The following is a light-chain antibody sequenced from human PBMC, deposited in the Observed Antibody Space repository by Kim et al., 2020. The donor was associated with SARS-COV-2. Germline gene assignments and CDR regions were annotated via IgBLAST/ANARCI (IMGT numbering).Light chain of an antibody. J-gene: IGLJ3*02. CDR2: TNT. CDR3: QSYDSSLRRV. CDR1: SSNIGAGYD. Sequence: GQRGTITCTGSSSNIGAGYDVHWYQQLPGTAPKLLIYTNTKRPSGVPDRFSGSKSGTSASLAITGLQAEDEADYYCQSYDSSLRRVFGGGTQLTVL. V-gene: IGLV1-40*01.